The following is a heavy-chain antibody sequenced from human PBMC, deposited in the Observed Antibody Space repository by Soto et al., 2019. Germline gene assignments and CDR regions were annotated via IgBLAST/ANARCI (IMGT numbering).Heavy chain of an antibody. CDR2: ISGSGGST. CDR1: GFTFSTYP. D-gene: IGHD3-22*01. J-gene: IGHJ6*02. CDR3: AKNRNSYDASGYYSFPLDV. V-gene: IGHV3-23*01. Sequence: ELQLLESGGGLVQPGGSLRLSCAASGFTFSTYPMSWVRQASWKGLEWVSHISGSGGSTYSADSLKGRFTISRDNSKNTLYLQMNSLRAEDTAVYYCAKNRNSYDASGYYSFPLDVWGQGTTVTVSS.